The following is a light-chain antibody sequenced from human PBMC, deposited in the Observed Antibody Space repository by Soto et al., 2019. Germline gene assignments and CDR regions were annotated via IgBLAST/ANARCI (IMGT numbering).Light chain of an antibody. CDR1: SSDFGSYNR. CDR3: SSYTSSSTYV. Sequence: QSVLTQPPSVSGSPGLSVTISCTGTSSDFGSYNRVSWYQQPPGTAPKLMIYEVTNRPSGVPDRFSGSKSGNTASLTISGLQAEDEADYYCSSYTSSSTYVFGTGTKVTVL. V-gene: IGLV2-18*02. J-gene: IGLJ1*01. CDR2: EVT.